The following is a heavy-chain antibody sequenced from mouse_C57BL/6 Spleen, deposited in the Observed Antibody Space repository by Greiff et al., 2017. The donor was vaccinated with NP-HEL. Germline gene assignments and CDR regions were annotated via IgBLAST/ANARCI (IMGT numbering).Heavy chain of an antibody. CDR1: GYTFTDYN. CDR3: AGDYYGRAMDY. CDR2: INPNNGGT. Sequence: VQLKESGPELVKPGASVKMSCKASGYTFTDYNMHWVKQSHGKSLEWIGYINPNNGGTSSTQKFKGKATLTVNKCSSTAYMELGSLTSEDSAVYYCAGDYYGRAMDYWGQGASVTVAS. J-gene: IGHJ4*01. V-gene: IGHV1-22*01. D-gene: IGHD1-1*01.